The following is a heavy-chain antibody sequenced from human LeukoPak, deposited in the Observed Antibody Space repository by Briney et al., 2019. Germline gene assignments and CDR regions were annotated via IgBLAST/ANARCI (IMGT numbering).Heavy chain of an antibody. Sequence: GGSLRLSCAASGFTFGSYAMHWVRQAPGKGLEWVAVIAHDESNRFYADSVKGRFTISRHNSMNTLYLQMNSLRPEDTAVYFCARDLLPGAPDYFDYWGQGTLVTVSS. CDR3: ARDLLPGAPDYFDY. CDR2: IAHDESNR. D-gene: IGHD2-2*01. CDR1: GFTFGSYA. J-gene: IGHJ4*02. V-gene: IGHV3-30*04.